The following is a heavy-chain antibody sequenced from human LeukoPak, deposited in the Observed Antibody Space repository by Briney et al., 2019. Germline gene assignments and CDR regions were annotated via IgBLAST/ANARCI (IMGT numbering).Heavy chain of an antibody. CDR1: GYTFTSYH. J-gene: IGHJ4*02. Sequence: SVKVSCKTSGYTFTSYHIDWVRQAPGQGLEWMGGIIPIFGTANYAQKLQGRVTITADESTSTAYMELSSLRSEDTAVYYCASSLGSQLDYWGQGTLVTVSS. V-gene: IGHV1-69*13. CDR2: IIPIFGTA. D-gene: IGHD3-10*01. CDR3: ASSLGSQLDY.